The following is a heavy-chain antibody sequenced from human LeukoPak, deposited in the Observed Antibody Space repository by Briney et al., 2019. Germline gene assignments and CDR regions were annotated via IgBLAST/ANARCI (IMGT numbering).Heavy chain of an antibody. CDR1: GGTFSSYA. D-gene: IGHD6-13*01. Sequence: SVTVSCTASGGTFSSYAISWVRQAPGQGLEWMGGIIPIFGTANYAQKFQGRVTITADESTSTAYMELSSLRSEDTAVYYCARGYSSLKNFDYWGQGTLVTVSS. J-gene: IGHJ4*02. CDR3: ARGYSSLKNFDY. CDR2: IIPIFGTA. V-gene: IGHV1-69*13.